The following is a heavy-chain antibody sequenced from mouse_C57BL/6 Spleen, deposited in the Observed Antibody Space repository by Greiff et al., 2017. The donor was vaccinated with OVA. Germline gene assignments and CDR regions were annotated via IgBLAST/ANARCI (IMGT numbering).Heavy chain of an antibody. Sequence: VQLQQSGPELVKPGASVKISCKASGYTFTDYYMNWVKQSHGKSLEWIGDINPNNGGTSYNQKFKGKATLTVDKSSSTAYMELRSLTSEDSAVYYCARGDYGNYGYFDVWGTGTTVTVSS. V-gene: IGHV1-26*01. J-gene: IGHJ1*03. D-gene: IGHD2-1*01. CDR1: GYTFTDYY. CDR2: INPNNGGT. CDR3: ARGDYGNYGYFDV.